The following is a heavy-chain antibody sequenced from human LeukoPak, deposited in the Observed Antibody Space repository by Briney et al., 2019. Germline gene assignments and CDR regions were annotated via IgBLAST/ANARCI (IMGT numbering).Heavy chain of an antibody. V-gene: IGHV4-59*08. CDR1: GGSISSYY. D-gene: IGHD2-15*01. CDR2: IYYSGST. J-gene: IGHJ4*02. Sequence: PSETLSLTCTVSGGSISSYYWSWIRQPPGKGLEWIGYIYYSGSTNYNPSLKSRVTISVDTSKNQFPLKLSSVTAADTAVYSCARLNVAAVDYWGQGTLVTVSS. CDR3: ARLNVAAVDY.